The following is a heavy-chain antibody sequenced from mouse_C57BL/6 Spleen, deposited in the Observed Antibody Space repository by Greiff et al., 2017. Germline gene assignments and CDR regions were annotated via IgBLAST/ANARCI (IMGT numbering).Heavy chain of an antibody. Sequence: QVQLQQPGPELVKPGASVKLSCKASGYTFTSYDINWVKQRPGQGLEWIGWIYPRDGSTKYNEKFKGKATLTVDTSSSTAYMELHSLTSEDSAVYFCAREGNYEGWYFDVWGTGTTVTVSS. V-gene: IGHV1-85*01. CDR3: AREGNYEGWYFDV. J-gene: IGHJ1*03. D-gene: IGHD1-1*01. CDR2: IYPRDGST. CDR1: GYTFTSYD.